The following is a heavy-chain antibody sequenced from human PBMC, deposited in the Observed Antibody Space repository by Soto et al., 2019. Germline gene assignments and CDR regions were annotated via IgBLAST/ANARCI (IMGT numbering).Heavy chain of an antibody. CDR2: INHSGST. Sequence: PSETLSLTCAVYGRSFSDYFWTWIRQPPGKGLEWIGEINHSGSTNFNPSLKSRVAISADTSRNQFSLRVTSVTAADTAVYYCAGREFASSSFHYYYYAVDVWGQGTTVTVSS. J-gene: IGHJ6*02. D-gene: IGHD6-6*01. V-gene: IGHV4-34*01. CDR3: AGREFASSSFHYYYYAVDV. CDR1: GRSFSDYF.